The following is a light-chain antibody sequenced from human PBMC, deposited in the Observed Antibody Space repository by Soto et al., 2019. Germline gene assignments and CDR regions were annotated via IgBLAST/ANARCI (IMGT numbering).Light chain of an antibody. CDR3: GTWDSRLSAVV. J-gene: IGLJ2*01. CDR1: SSNIGNNY. Sequence: QSVLTQPPSVSAAPGQKVTISCSGSSSNIGNNYVSWYQQLPGTAPNLLIYDNNKRPSGIPDRFSGSKSGTSATLGITGLQTGDEADYYCGTWDSRLSAVVFGGGTKLTVL. V-gene: IGLV1-51*01. CDR2: DNN.